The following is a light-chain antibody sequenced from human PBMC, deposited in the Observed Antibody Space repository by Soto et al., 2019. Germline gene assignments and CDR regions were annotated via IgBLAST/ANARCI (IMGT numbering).Light chain of an antibody. J-gene: IGKJ1*01. CDR1: QSVSRN. Sequence: EMVMTQSPATLSVSPGERATLSCRASQSVSRNLAWYQHKPGQTPRLLIYGASTRATGIPDRFSGSGSGTEFTLTISSLQSEDFALYYCQQYNNWPPWTFGQGTKVEIQ. CDR2: GAS. CDR3: QQYNNWPPWT. V-gene: IGKV3-15*01.